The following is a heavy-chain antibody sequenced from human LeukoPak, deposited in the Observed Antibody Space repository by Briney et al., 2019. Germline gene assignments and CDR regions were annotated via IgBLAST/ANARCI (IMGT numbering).Heavy chain of an antibody. CDR2: IYYSGNT. CDR3: ATRRGYCSTTICYIWFDP. J-gene: IGHJ5*02. Sequence: SETLSLTCTVSGASMDNNNYDWGWIRQPPGKGLEWIGSIYYSGNTYYNPSLKSRVTISVDTSKNQFSLKLSSVTAADTAVYYCATRRGYCSTTICYIWFDPWGQGTLVTVSS. CDR1: GASMDNNNYD. D-gene: IGHD2-2*02. V-gene: IGHV4-39*01.